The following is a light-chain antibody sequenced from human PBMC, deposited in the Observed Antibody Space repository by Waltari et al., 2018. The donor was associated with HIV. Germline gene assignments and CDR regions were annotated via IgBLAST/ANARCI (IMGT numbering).Light chain of an antibody. Sequence: SYVLTQPPSVSVAPGKTARITWGGNNIGSKGVHWYQQTPGQAPVLVIYYDSHRPSGIPQRFSGSKSGNTATLTISRVEAGDEADYYCQLWDGTGDHPGVFGTGTQVTVL. V-gene: IGLV3-21*04. CDR3: QLWDGTGDHPGV. J-gene: IGLJ1*01. CDR1: NIGSKG. CDR2: YDS.